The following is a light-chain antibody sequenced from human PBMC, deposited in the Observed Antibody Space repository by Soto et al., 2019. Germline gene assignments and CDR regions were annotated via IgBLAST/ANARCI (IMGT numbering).Light chain of an antibody. J-gene: IGKJ3*01. CDR3: QQYGSSPPFT. CDR2: GAS. V-gene: IGKV3-20*01. Sequence: EVVLTQSPGSLSLSPGERATLSCRASQILSSNYLAWYQQKPGQAPRLIMFGASRRATGVPDRFSGSDSGTDFTLTISRLEPEDSAVYYCQQYGSSPPFTFGPGTKVDIK. CDR1: QILSSNY.